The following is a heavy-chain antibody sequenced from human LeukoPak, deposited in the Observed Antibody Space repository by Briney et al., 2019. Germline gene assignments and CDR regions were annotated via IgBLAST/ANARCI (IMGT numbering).Heavy chain of an antibody. J-gene: IGHJ4*02. Sequence: SETLSLTCTVSGGSISTSYWSWIRQPPGEGLEWSGEISHSGITNHNPSLKSQVTISADTSKNQFSLKLSSVTAADTAVYYCARRGVYYDSSGYHSYFDYWGQRTLVTVSS. D-gene: IGHD3-22*01. CDR2: ISHSGIT. CDR1: GGSISTSY. V-gene: IGHV4-34*01. CDR3: ARRGVYYDSSGYHSYFDY.